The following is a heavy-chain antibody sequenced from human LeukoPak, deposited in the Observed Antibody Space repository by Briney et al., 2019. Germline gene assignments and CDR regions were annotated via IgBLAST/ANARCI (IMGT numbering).Heavy chain of an antibody. J-gene: IGHJ4*02. CDR3: ARGGYDSSGYRIEDY. CDR2: INWNGGST. D-gene: IGHD3-22*01. Sequence: GGSLRLSCAASGFTFDDYGMSWVRQAPGKGLEWVSGINWNGGSTTYADSVKGRFTISRDNGKNSLYLQMNSLRAEDTAVYYCARGGYDSSGYRIEDYWGQGTLVTVSS. V-gene: IGHV3-20*04. CDR1: GFTFDDYG.